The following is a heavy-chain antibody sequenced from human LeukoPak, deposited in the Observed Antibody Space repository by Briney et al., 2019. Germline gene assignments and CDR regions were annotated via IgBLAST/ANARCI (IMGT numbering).Heavy chain of an antibody. CDR2: IYYSGST. CDR3: ARAGPNWDLDY. CDR1: GGSISSGDYY. D-gene: IGHD7-27*01. V-gene: IGHV4-30-4*08. Sequence: SETLSLTCTVSGGSISSGDYYWSWIRQPPGKGLEWIGYIYYSGSTYHNPSLKSRVTISVDTSKNQFSLKLSSVTAADTAVYYCARAGPNWDLDYWGQGTLVTVSS. J-gene: IGHJ4*02.